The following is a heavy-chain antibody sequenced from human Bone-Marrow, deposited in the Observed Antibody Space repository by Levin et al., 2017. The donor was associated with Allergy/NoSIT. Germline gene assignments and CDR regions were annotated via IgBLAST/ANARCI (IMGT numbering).Heavy chain of an antibody. CDR2: IRSKTYGGTT. Sequence: HPGESLKISCTASGFTFGDYGLSWVRQAPGKGLEWISFIRSKTYGGTTEYAASVNGRFIISRDDSKYITYLQMNSLKTEDTAVYYCTGDVYYYDSSGHLRTYFESWGQGTLVTVSS. CDR3: TGDVYYYDSSGHLRTYFES. V-gene: IGHV3-49*04. D-gene: IGHD3-22*01. CDR1: GFTFGDYG. J-gene: IGHJ4*02.